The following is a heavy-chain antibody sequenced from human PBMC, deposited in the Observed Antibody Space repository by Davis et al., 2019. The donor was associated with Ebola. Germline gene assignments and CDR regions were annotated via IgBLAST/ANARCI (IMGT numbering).Heavy chain of an antibody. J-gene: IGHJ5*02. CDR2: IYYSGST. CDR1: GGSFSGYY. CDR3: ARGLIVIAARPKSGYGWFDP. V-gene: IGHV4-59*01. Sequence: MPSETLSLTCAVYGGSFSGYYWSWIRQPPGKGLEWIGYIYYSGSTNYNPSLKSRVTISVDTSKNQFSLKLSSVTAADTAVYYCARGLIVIAARPKSGYGWFDPWGQGTLVTVSS. D-gene: IGHD6-6*01.